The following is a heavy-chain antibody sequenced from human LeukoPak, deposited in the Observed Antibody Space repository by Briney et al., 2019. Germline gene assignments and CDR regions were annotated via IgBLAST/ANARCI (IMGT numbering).Heavy chain of an antibody. V-gene: IGHV4-59*01. J-gene: IGHJ3*02. Sequence: KPSETLSLTCTVSGGSISSYYRSWIRQPPGKGLEWIGYIYYSGSTNYNPSLKSRVTISVDTSKNQFSLKLSSVTAADTAVYYCARVRDYLDAFDIWGQGTMVTVSS. CDR3: ARVRDYLDAFDI. D-gene: IGHD4-17*01. CDR1: GGSISSYY. CDR2: IYYSGST.